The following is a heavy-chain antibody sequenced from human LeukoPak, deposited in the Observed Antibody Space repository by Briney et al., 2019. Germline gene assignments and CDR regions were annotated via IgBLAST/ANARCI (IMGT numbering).Heavy chain of an antibody. J-gene: IGHJ6*03. CDR2: FYHTGST. Sequence: SETLSLTCTVSNGSIDSNYWTWLRQPPGKGLEWIAYFYHTGSTNYNPSLKSRVTISIDTPKNQFSLNLSSLTPADTAVYYCARGKEGFGELWAEYYYYYYMDIWGKGTTVTVSS. V-gene: IGHV4-59*01. CDR3: ARGKEGFGELWAEYYYYYYMDI. D-gene: IGHD3-10*01. CDR1: NGSIDSNY.